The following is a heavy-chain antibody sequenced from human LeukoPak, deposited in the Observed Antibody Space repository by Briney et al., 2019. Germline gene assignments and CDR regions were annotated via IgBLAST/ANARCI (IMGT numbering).Heavy chain of an antibody. J-gene: IGHJ4*02. CDR1: GVSISSHY. CDR2: IYTSGST. D-gene: IGHD3-22*01. V-gene: IGHV4-4*07. CDR3: ARDKYYYDSSAYYYFDY. Sequence: SSETLSLTCAVSGVSISSHYWSWIRQPAGKGLEWIGRIYTSGSTNYNPSLKSRVTMSVDTSKNQFSLKLSSVTAADTAVYYCARDKYYYDSSAYYYFDYWGQGTLVTVSS.